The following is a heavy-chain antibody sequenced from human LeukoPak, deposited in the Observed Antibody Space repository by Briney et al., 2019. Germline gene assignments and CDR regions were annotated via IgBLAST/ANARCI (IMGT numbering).Heavy chain of an antibody. V-gene: IGHV1-69*13. CDR1: GGTCNNYA. J-gene: IGHJ3*02. Sequence: SVKVSCKASGGTCNNYAISWVRQAPGQGLEWMGGVIPLFRTSNYAQKFQGRVTITADESTSTAYMELTSLTSEDTAVYYCARDQDFYGSGSSYKMGAFDIWGQGTLVTVSS. CDR3: ARDQDFYGSGSSYKMGAFDI. D-gene: IGHD3-10*01. CDR2: VIPLFRTS.